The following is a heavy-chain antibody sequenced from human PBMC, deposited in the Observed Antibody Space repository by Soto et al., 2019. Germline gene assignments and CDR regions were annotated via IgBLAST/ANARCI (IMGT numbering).Heavy chain of an antibody. CDR1: GGTFSSYA. Sequence: QVQLVQSGAEVKKPGSSVKVSCKASGGTFSSYAISWVRQAPGQGLEWMGGIIPIFGTANYAQKFQGRVTSTADEATSTAYMELSSLRAEDTAVDYGAARYDDFWSGHPEDADGMDVWGQGTTVTVSS. CDR2: IIPIFGTA. V-gene: IGHV1-69*01. D-gene: IGHD3-3*01. J-gene: IGHJ6*02. CDR3: AARYDDFWSGHPEDADGMDV.